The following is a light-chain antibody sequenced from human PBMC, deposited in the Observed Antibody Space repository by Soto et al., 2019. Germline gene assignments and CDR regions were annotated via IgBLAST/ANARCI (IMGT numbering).Light chain of an antibody. Sequence: EIVLTQSPGALSLSPGERATLSCRASQSVTSIYLAWYQQKPGQAPRRLIHEVSKRAAGVPDRFSGSGSGTEFTLTISRLEPEDFAVYYCQHYGFPPQTFGQGTKVEIK. CDR3: QHYGFPPQT. CDR1: QSVTSIY. J-gene: IGKJ1*01. CDR2: EVS. V-gene: IGKV3-20*01.